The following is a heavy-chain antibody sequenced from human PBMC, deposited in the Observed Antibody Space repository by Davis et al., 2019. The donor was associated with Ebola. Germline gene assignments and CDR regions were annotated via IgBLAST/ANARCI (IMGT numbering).Heavy chain of an antibody. Sequence: ASVKVSCKASGYTFTGYYMHWVRQAPGQGLEWMGWINPNSGGTNYAQKFQGRVTMTRDTSISTAYMELSRLRSDDTAVYYCARPDCGSTTCLFDSWGQGTLVTVSS. V-gene: IGHV1-2*02. CDR1: GYTFTGYY. D-gene: IGHD2-2*01. CDR3: ARPDCGSTTCLFDS. CDR2: INPNSGGT. J-gene: IGHJ4*02.